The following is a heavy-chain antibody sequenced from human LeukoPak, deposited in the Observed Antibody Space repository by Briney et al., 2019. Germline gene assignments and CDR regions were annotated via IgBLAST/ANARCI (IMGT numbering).Heavy chain of an antibody. J-gene: IGHJ4*02. D-gene: IGHD6-19*01. CDR1: GFTFSDYY. CDR2: ISSSGSTI. CDR3: ARGDGYSSPSSAADY. Sequence: AGGSLRLSCAASGFTFSDYYMSWIRQAPGKGLEWVSYISSSGSTIYYADSVKGRFTISRDNAKDSLYLQMNSLRAEDTAVYYCARGDGYSSPSSAADYWGQGTLVTVSS. V-gene: IGHV3-11*01.